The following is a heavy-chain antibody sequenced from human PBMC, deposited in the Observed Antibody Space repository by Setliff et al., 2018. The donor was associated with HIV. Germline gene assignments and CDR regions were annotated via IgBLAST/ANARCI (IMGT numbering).Heavy chain of an antibody. V-gene: IGHV4-59*11. CDR1: GAYITSHY. CDR2: IYSTGST. D-gene: IGHD4-17*01. Sequence: SETLSLTCTVSGAYITSHYWSWIRQSPGKGFEWIGYIYSTGSTNYNPSLQSRVTISMVASRNQFSLKVTSVTAADTAVYYCAKGAGFYGDYTFDHWGQGRQVTVSS. CDR3: AKGAGFYGDYTFDH. J-gene: IGHJ4*02.